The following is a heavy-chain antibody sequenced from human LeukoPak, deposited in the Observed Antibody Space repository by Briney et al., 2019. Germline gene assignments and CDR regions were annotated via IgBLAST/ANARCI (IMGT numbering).Heavy chain of an antibody. V-gene: IGHV1-18*01. CDR2: ISAYNGNT. D-gene: IGHD6-19*01. CDR1: GYTFTSYG. Sequence: ASVKVSCKASGYTFTSYGISWVRQAPGQGLEWMGWISAYNGNTNYAQKLQGRVTMTTDTSTSTAYMELRSLRSDDTAVYYCARDLARSIAVAGTVDYWGQGTLVTVSS. CDR3: ARDLARSIAVAGTVDY. J-gene: IGHJ4*02.